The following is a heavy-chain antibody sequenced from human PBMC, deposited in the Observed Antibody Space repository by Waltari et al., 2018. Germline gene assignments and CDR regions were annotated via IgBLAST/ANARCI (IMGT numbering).Heavy chain of an antibody. V-gene: IGHV4-34*01. Sequence: QVQLQQWGAGLLKPSAPLSLTCAVYGGSFSGYYWSWIRQPPGKGLEWIGEINHSGSTNYNPSLKSRVTISVDTSKNQFSLKLSSVTAADTAVYYCARGEGYSYGYGMDVWGQGTTVTVSS. CDR3: ARGEGYSYGYGMDV. J-gene: IGHJ6*02. D-gene: IGHD5-18*01. CDR1: GGSFSGYY. CDR2: INHSGST.